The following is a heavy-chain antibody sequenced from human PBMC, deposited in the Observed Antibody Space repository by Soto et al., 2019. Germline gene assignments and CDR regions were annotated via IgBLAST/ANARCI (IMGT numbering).Heavy chain of an antibody. CDR1: GYTFTTFG. Sequence: GASVKVSCKASGYTFTTFGISWLRQAPGQGLEWMGWISTDNGDTNYAQKFQGRVTMTTDTSTSTAYMELRSLRSDDTAVYYCASDPSRRLVFTHSWFDPWGLGTLVTVSS. J-gene: IGHJ5*02. D-gene: IGHD3-9*01. CDR2: ISTDNGDT. CDR3: ASDPSRRLVFTHSWFDP. V-gene: IGHV1-18*04.